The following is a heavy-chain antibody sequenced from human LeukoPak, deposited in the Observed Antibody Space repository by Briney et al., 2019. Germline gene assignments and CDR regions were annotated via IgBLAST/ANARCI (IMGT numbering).Heavy chain of an antibody. D-gene: IGHD6-13*01. CDR1: GFTFSSYG. V-gene: IGHV3-30*02. CDR3: AKDKGAAAGNAIDY. CDR2: IRYDGSNK. J-gene: IGHJ4*02. Sequence: GGSLRLSCAASGFTFSSYGMHWVRQAPGKGLEWVAFIRYDGSNKYYADSVKGRFTISRDNSKNTLYLQMNSLRAEDTAVYYCAKDKGAAAGNAIDYWGQGTLVTVSS.